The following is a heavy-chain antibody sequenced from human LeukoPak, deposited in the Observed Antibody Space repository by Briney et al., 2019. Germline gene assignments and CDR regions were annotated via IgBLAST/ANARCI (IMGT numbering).Heavy chain of an antibody. D-gene: IGHD1-26*01. CDR1: GFTFSIYA. V-gene: IGHV3-23*01. Sequence: PGGSLRLSCAASGFTFSIYAMTWVRQAPGKGLEWVSAISDNGDITYYADSVKGRFTISRDNSKNTLYLQVNSLRAEDTAVYYCARVGPTYYFDYWGQGTLVTVSS. J-gene: IGHJ4*02. CDR2: ISDNGDIT. CDR3: ARVGPTYYFDY.